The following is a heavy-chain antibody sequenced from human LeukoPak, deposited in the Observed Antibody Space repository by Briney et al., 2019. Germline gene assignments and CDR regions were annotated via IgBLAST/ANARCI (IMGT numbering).Heavy chain of an antibody. V-gene: IGHV4-39*01. CDR3: ARLGGYCSSTSCYGFDQ. D-gene: IGHD2-2*01. Sequence: SETLSLTCTVSGDSISSGNYYWSWIRQHPGKGLEWIGYIYYSGSTYYNPSLKTRVTISVDTSKNQFSLRLSSVTAADTAVYYCARLGGYCSSTSCYGFDQWGQGTLVPVSS. CDR1: GDSISSGNYY. J-gene: IGHJ4*02. CDR2: IYYSGST.